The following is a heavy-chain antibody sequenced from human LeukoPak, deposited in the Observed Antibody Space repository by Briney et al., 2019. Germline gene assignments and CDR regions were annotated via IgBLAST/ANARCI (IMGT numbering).Heavy chain of an antibody. CDR3: AKGDPVSGVY. Sequence: GGSLRLAWAASGFAFSTYWMTWVLQAPGKGLEWVSNINKDGSGTYYVDSVTGRFTISRDNAKSSLYLQVNSLRAEDSAVYYCAKGDPVSGVYWGRGTLVTVSS. CDR1: GFAFSTYW. J-gene: IGHJ4*02. CDR2: INKDGSGT. V-gene: IGHV3-7*01. D-gene: IGHD3-16*01.